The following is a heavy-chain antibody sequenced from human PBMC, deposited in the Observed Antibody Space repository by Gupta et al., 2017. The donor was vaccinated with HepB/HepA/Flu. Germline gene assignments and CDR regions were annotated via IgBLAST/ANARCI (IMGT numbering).Heavy chain of an antibody. CDR3: VRDKDWAFDS. CDR2: ISSTYEI. J-gene: IGHJ4*02. V-gene: IGHV3-48*02. Sequence: EVQLVESGGGLVQPGGSMRLSWAASGFTFSIYSINWIRQAPGKKLEWVAYISSTYEIWYADSVKGRFTISRDNGKNSLYLQMNSLRDEDTALYYCVRDKDWAFDSWGQGTPVTVSS. D-gene: IGHD3/OR15-3a*01. CDR1: GFTFSIYS.